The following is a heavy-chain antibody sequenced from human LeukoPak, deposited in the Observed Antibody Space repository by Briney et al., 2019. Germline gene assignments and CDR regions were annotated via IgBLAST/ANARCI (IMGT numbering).Heavy chain of an antibody. CDR2: IYYSGST. J-gene: IGHJ4*02. CDR1: GVSISSGGYY. CDR3: ARQGYSSGWDMGDYFDY. D-gene: IGHD6-19*01. Sequence: PSETLSLTCTVSGVSISSGGYYWSWIRQHPGKGLEWIGYIYYSGSTYYNPSLKSRVTISVDTSKNQFSLKLSSVTAADTAVNYCARQGYSSGWDMGDYFDYWGQGTLVTVSS. V-gene: IGHV4-31*03.